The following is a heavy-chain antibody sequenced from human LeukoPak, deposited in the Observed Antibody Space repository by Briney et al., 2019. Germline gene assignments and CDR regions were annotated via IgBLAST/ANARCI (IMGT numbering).Heavy chain of an antibody. D-gene: IGHD3-9*01. CDR2: INPNNGDT. CDR1: GYTFSGYY. J-gene: IGHJ4*02. V-gene: IGHV1-2*07. Sequence: ASVKVSCKASGYTFSGYYIHWIRQAPGQGLEWMGWINPNNGDTKYAHTFHGRVTMTRDTSIRTAYMELSGLRYDDTALYYCARDSNYYDSTDYLDHWGQGSQFIVSS. CDR3: ARDSNYYDSTDYLDH.